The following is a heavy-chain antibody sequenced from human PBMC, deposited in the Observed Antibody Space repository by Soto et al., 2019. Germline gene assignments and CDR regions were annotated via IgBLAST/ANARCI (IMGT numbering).Heavy chain of an antibody. Sequence: GESLKISCKGSGYSFTSYWISWVRQMPGKGLEWMGRNDPSDSYTNYSPSFQGHVTISADKSISTAYLQWSSLKASDTAMYYCARQSIVVVPAAPYYGMDVWGQGTTVTVSS. J-gene: IGHJ6*02. CDR2: NDPSDSYT. CDR1: GYSFTSYW. V-gene: IGHV5-10-1*01. CDR3: ARQSIVVVPAAPYYGMDV. D-gene: IGHD2-2*01.